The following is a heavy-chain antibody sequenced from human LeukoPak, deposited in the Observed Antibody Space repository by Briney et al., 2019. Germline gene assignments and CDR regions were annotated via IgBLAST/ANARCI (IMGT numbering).Heavy chain of an antibody. CDR1: GYTLTELS. J-gene: IGHJ4*02. V-gene: IGHV1-24*01. CDR2: FDPEDGET. D-gene: IGHD1-26*01. CDR3: ATQSATSGSYYDYFDY. Sequence: ASVKVSCKVSGYTLTELSMHWVRQAPGKGLEWMGGFDPEDGETIYAQKFQGRVTMTEDTSTDTAYMELSSLRSEDTAAYYCATQSATSGSYYDYFDYWGQGTLVTVSS.